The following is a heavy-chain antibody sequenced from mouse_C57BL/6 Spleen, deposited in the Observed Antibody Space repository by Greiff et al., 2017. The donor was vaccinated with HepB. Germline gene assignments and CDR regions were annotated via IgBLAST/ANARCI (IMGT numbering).Heavy chain of an antibody. CDR2: ISGGGGNT. V-gene: IGHV5-9*01. CDR1: GFTFSSYT. D-gene: IGHD1-1*01. CDR3: ARRLYYYGSEGYFDV. J-gene: IGHJ1*03. Sequence: EVKLMESGGGLVKPGGSLKLSCAASGFTFSSYTMSWVRQTPEKRLEWVATISGGGGNTYYPDSVKGRFTISRDNAKNTLYLQMSSLRSEDTALYYCARRLYYYGSEGYFDVWGTGTTFTVSS.